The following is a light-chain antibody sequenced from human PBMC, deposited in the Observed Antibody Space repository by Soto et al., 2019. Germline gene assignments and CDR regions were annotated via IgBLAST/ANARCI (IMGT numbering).Light chain of an antibody. Sequence: HSVLTQPPSVSGAPGQRVTISCTGSSSNIGAGYDVHWYQQLPGTAPKLLIYGNSNRPSGVPDRFSGSKSGTSASLAITGLQAADEADYYCQSYDSSLSGWVFGGGTKLTVL. V-gene: IGLV1-40*01. CDR1: SSNIGAGYD. J-gene: IGLJ3*02. CDR3: QSYDSSLSGWV. CDR2: GNS.